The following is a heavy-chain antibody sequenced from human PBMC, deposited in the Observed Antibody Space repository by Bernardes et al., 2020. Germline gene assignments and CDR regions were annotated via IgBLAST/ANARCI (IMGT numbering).Heavy chain of an antibody. CDR3: ARRKRIAAAGKGVWFDP. V-gene: IGHV4-34*01. J-gene: IGHJ5*02. CDR2: INHSGST. CDR1: GGSFSGYY. Sequence: SETLSLTCAVYGGSFSGYYWSWIRQPPGKGLEWIGEINHSGSTNYNPSPKSRVTISVDTSKNQFSLKLSSVTAADTAVYYCARRKRIAAAGKGVWFDPWGQGTLVTVSS. D-gene: IGHD6-13*01.